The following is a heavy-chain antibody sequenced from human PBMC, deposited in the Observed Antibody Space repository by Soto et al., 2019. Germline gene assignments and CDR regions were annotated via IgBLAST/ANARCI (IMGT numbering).Heavy chain of an antibody. D-gene: IGHD4-17*01. CDR1: GFTFSSYS. CDR2: ISSSSSYI. CDR3: ARDSNAVTNPFDY. J-gene: IGHJ4*02. V-gene: IGHV3-21*01. Sequence: EVQLVESGGGLVKPGGSLRLSCAASGFTFSSYSMNWVRQAPGKGLEWVSSISSSSSYIYYADSVKGRFTISRDNAKNSLNLQMNSLRAEDTAVYYCARDSNAVTNPFDYWGQGTLVTVSS.